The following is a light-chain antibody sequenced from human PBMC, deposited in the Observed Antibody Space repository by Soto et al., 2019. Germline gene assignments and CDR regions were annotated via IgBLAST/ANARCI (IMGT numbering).Light chain of an antibody. V-gene: IGLV1-40*01. CDR2: GNS. Sequence: QTVVTQPPSVSGAPGQRVTISCTGSSSNIGAGYDVHWYQQLPETAPKLLIYGNSNRPSGVPDRFSGSKSGTSASLAITGLQAEDEADYYCQSYDSSLSGNWVFGGGTQLTVL. CDR1: SSNIGAGYD. CDR3: QSYDSSLSGNWV. J-gene: IGLJ3*02.